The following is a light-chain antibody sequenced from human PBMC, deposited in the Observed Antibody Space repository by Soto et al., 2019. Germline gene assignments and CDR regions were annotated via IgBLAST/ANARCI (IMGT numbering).Light chain of an antibody. J-gene: IGLJ1*01. Sequence: QSALPQPASVSGSPGQSVTISCSGSDIGNYNLVSWYQHLPGRAPKLLIFEVTMRPSGISDRFSGSKSASTASLTISGLQAEDEGDYYCASYAGSRTYVFGRGTKVTVL. CDR2: EVT. CDR3: ASYAGSRTYV. V-gene: IGLV2-23*02. CDR1: SDIGNYNL.